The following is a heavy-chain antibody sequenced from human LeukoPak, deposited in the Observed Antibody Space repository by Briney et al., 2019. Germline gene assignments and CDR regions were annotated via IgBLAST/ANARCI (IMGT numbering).Heavy chain of an antibody. CDR1: GYTFTSYD. Sequence: ASVKVSCKASGYTFTSYDTNWVRQATGQGLEWMGWMNPNSGNTGYAQKFQGRVTITRNTSISTAYMELSSLRSEDTAVYYCARGPKIGYCSSTSCYSSSYYYMDVWGKGTTVTVSS. CDR2: MNPNSGNT. CDR3: ARGPKIGYCSSTSCYSSSYYYMDV. J-gene: IGHJ6*03. V-gene: IGHV1-8*03. D-gene: IGHD2-2*02.